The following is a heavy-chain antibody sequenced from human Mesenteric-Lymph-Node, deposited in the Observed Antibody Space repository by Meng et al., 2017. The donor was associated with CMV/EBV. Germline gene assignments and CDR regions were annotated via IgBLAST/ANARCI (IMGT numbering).Heavy chain of an antibody. J-gene: IGHJ4*02. D-gene: IGHD6-19*01. CDR3: TRDSYGSGKYRGDY. Sequence: DSFSSNSAAWNWIRQSPSRGLEWLGRTYYRSKWYNDYAVSVKSRITINPDTSKNQFSLQLNSVTPEDTAVYYCTRDSYGSGKYRGDYWGQGTLVTVSS. V-gene: IGHV6-1*01. CDR1: DSFSSNSAA. CDR2: TYYRSKWYN.